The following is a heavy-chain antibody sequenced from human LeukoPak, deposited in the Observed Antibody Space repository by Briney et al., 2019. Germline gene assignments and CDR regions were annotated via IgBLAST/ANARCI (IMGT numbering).Heavy chain of an antibody. V-gene: IGHV3-23*01. D-gene: IGHD1-14*01. CDR2: ISGSGGST. J-gene: IGHJ5*02. CDR1: GFTFSSYW. Sequence: PGGSLRLSCAASGFTFSSYWMRWVRQAPGKGLEWVSAISGSGGSTYYADSVKGRFTISRDNSKNTLYLHMNSLRAEDTAVYYCAKEGISEPPFDPWGQGTLVTVSS. CDR3: AKEGISEPPFDP.